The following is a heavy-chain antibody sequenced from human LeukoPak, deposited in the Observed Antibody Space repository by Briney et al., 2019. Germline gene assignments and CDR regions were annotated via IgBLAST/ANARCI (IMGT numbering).Heavy chain of an antibody. CDR1: GFTFSSYS. J-gene: IGHJ6*03. CDR3: ARDGDSSSSRQGVLGYYYYYYMDV. D-gene: IGHD6-6*01. V-gene: IGHV3-21*01. CDR2: ISSSSSYI. Sequence: GGSLRLSCAASGFTFSSYSMNWVRQAPGKGLEWVSSISSSSSYIYYADSVKGRFTISRDNAKNSLYLQMNSLRAEDTAVYYCARDGDSSSSRQGVLGYYYYYYMDVWGKGTTVTVSS.